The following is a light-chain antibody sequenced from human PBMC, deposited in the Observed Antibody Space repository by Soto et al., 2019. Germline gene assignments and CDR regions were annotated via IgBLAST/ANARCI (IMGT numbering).Light chain of an antibody. J-gene: IGLJ1*01. CDR1: SSDVGGYNY. CDR3: SSYTRSRTLA. Sequence: QSALTQPASLSGSPGQSITISCTGTSSDVGGYNYVSWYQHHPGKAPKLMVYDVSNRPSGVSSRFSGSKSGSTASLTISGLQPEDEADYYCSSYTRSRTLAFGTGTKVTV. CDR2: DVS. V-gene: IGLV2-14*03.